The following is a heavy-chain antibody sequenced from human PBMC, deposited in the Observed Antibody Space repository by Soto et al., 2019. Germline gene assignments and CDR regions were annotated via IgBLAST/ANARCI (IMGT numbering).Heavy chain of an antibody. CDR2: IYYSGST. D-gene: IGHD3-9*01. CDR3: ARGVGSSPPRY. V-gene: IGHV4-30-4*02. CDR1: GGSISSGDYY. J-gene: IGHJ4*02. Sequence: PSETLSLTCTVSGGSISSGDYYWSWIRQPPGKGLEWIGYIYYSGSTYYNPSLKSRVTISVDTSKNQISLKLTSATAADTAVYFCARGVGSSPPRYWGRGTLVTVSS.